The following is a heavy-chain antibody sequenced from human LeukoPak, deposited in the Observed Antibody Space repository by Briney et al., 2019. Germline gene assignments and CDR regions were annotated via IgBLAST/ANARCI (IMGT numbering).Heavy chain of an antibody. Sequence: ASVKVSCKASGYTFTGYYMHWVRQAPGQGLEWMGWINPNSGGTNYAQKFQGRVTMTRDTSISTAYMKLSRLRSDDTAVYYCARWRRAAGSFDYWGQGTLVTVSS. V-gene: IGHV1-2*02. CDR1: GYTFTGYY. D-gene: IGHD6-13*01. CDR3: ARWRRAAGSFDY. CDR2: INPNSGGT. J-gene: IGHJ4*02.